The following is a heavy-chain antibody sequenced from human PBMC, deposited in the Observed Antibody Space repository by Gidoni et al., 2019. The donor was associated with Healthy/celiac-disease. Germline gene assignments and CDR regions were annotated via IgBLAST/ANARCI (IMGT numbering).Heavy chain of an antibody. CDR1: GYTFTGYY. V-gene: IGHV1-2*06. D-gene: IGHD3-10*01. CDR2: INPNSGGT. CDR3: AVLYGSGRLAFDY. Sequence: QVQLVQSGAEVKKPGASVMVSCKASGYTFTGYYMHWVRQAPGQGLEWMGRINPNSGGTNYAQKFQGRVTMTRDTSISTAYMELSRLRSDDTAVYYCAVLYGSGRLAFDYWGQGTLVTVSS. J-gene: IGHJ4*02.